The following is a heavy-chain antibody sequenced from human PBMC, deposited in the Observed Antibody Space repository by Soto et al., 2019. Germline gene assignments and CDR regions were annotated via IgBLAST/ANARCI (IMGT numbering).Heavy chain of an antibody. V-gene: IGHV3-21*01. J-gene: IGHJ6*02. CDR2: ISSSSYI. Sequence: GGSLRLSCAASGFTFSSYSMNWVRQAPGKGLEWVSSISSSSYIYYADSVKGRFTISRDNAKNSLYLQMNSLRAEDTAVYYCARVGATIYGMDVWGQGTTVTV. CDR1: GFTFSSYS. D-gene: IGHD1-26*01. CDR3: ARVGATIYGMDV.